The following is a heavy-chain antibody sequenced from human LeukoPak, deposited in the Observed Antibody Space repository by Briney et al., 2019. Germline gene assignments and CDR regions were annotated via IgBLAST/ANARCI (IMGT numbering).Heavy chain of an antibody. CDR1: GDSISGYY. J-gene: IGHJ3*02. V-gene: IGHV4-59*08. Sequence: PSETLSLTCSVSGDSISGYYWSWIRQPPGKGLEWIGYINYSGNTNYNPSPKSRVTISVDTSKNQFSLKLSSVTAADTAVYFCARGPYSYDSSGAFDIWGQGTMVTVSS. CDR2: INYSGNT. CDR3: ARGPYSYDSSGAFDI. D-gene: IGHD3-22*01.